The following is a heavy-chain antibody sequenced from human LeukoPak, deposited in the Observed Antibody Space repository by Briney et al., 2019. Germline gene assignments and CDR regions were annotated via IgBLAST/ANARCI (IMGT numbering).Heavy chain of an antibody. CDR1: GDSVSGFY. D-gene: IGHD2-8*01. CDR2: IHYSGNS. CDR3: VLAPNSNWFDF. V-gene: IGHV4-59*08. J-gene: IGHJ5*01. Sequence: SETLSLTCSVSGDSVSGFYWNWIRQSPGTGLEWIGNIHYSGNSNYNPSLKSRVTMSIDASRNQFFLKLNSVTAADTAVYYCVLAPNSNWFDFWGQGTQVTVSS.